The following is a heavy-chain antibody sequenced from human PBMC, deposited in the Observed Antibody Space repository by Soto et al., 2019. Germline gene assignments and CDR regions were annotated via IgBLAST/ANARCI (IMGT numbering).Heavy chain of an antibody. V-gene: IGHV3-74*01. J-gene: IGHJ6*03. Sequence: GGSLRLSCAASGFTFSSYWMHWVRQAPGKGLVWVSRINSDGSSTSYADSVKGRFTISRDNAKNTLYLQMNSLRVEDTAVYYCARGAWNIAARRYYYMDVWGKGTTVTVSS. CDR1: GFTFSSYW. CDR3: ARGAWNIAARRYYYMDV. D-gene: IGHD6-6*01. CDR2: INSDGSST.